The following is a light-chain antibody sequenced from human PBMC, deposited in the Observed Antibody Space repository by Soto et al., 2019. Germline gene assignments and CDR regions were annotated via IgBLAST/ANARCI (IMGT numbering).Light chain of an antibody. V-gene: IGKV1-5*01. CDR1: QSISSW. Sequence: DIQMTQSPSTLSASVGDRVTITCRASQSISSWLAWYQQKPGKAPKLLIYDASSLESGVPSRFSGSGSGTEFTLTISSLQPDDFETYYCQQYNSYSRTLGQGTNVDIK. J-gene: IGKJ1*01. CDR2: DAS. CDR3: QQYNSYSRT.